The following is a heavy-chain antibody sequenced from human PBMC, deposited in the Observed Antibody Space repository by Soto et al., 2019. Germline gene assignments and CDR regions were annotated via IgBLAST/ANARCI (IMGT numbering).Heavy chain of an antibody. Sequence: QVQLVQSGAEVKKPGASVKFSCKASGYTFTSYDINWVRHATGQGLEWMGWMNPNSGNTAYSQKFQGRVTMTRNTSIRTAYMALSSLRSEDTAVYYCAREAVNWFDPWGQGTLVTVSS. CDR2: MNPNSGNT. CDR1: GYTFTSYD. J-gene: IGHJ5*02. V-gene: IGHV1-8*01. D-gene: IGHD4-17*01. CDR3: AREAVNWFDP.